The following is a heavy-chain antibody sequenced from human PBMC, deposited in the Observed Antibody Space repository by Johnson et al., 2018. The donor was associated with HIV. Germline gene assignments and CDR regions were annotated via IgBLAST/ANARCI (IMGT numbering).Heavy chain of an antibody. CDR3: ASLSDDAFDF. J-gene: IGHJ3*01. CDR2: IRYDGSNK. CDR1: GFTFSSYG. V-gene: IGHV3-30*02. Sequence: QVLLVESGGGLVQPGGSLRLSCAASGFTFSSYGMHWVRQAPGKGLEWVAFIRYDGSNKYYADSVKGRFTISRDNSENTLYLQMNSLKAEDTAVYYCASLSDDAFDFWGQGTMVIVSS.